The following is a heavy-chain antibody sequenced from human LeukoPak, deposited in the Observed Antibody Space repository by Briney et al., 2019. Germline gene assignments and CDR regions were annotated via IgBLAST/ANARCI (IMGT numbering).Heavy chain of an antibody. V-gene: IGHV5-51*01. D-gene: IGHD5-18*01. J-gene: IGHJ4*02. CDR2: IYPGDSDT. Sequence: GESLQISCQGSGYSFTSYWIGWVRQMPGKGLEWMGIIYPGDSDTRYSPSFQGQVTISADKSISTAYLQWSSLKASDTAMYYCARPYTAMGEYYFDYWGQGTLVTVSS. CDR3: ARPYTAMGEYYFDY. CDR1: GYSFTSYW.